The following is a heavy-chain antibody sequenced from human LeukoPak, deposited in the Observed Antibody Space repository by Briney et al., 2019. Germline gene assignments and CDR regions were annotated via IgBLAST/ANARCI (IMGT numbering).Heavy chain of an antibody. CDR1: GDSISSYY. CDR3: ARLRSLGDSSSNYYYMDV. D-gene: IGHD6-13*01. Sequence: KPSETPSLTCTVSGDSISSYYWSWIRQPPEKGLEWIGYIYYSGSTNYNPSLKSRVTISVDTSKNQFSLKLTSVTAADTAVYYCARLRSLGDSSSNYYYMDVWGKGTTVTVSS. V-gene: IGHV4-59*01. CDR2: IYYSGST. J-gene: IGHJ6*03.